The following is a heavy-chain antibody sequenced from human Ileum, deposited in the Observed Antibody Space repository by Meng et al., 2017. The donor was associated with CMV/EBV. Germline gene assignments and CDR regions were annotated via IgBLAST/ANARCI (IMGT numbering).Heavy chain of an antibody. CDR2: IYDTGIT. J-gene: IGHJ5*02. V-gene: IGHV4-61*03. D-gene: IGHD1-26*01. CDR3: ARSASGRLGASNWFDP. CDR1: SFSSGRYY. Sequence: SFSSGRYYWTWLRQSPVKGLGWIGYIYDTGITNYNPSLGGRVTISFDLSKNHFSLKLVSLIPADTAVYYCARSASGRLGASNWFDPWGQGTLVTVSS.